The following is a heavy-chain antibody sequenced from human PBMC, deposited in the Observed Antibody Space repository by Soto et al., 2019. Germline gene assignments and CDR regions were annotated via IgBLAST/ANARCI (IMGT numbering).Heavy chain of an antibody. Sequence: QITLKESGPTLVKPTQTLTLTCTFSGFSLTTRGVGVGWIRQPPGKALECLALIYWDYDKRYTPSLQSRLSITNDTSKNQVVLTMTNVDPVDTATYFCAHIPTYYQYDWFDPWGQGTLVSVSS. CDR2: IYWDYDK. CDR1: GFSLTTRGVG. CDR3: AHIPTYYQYDWFDP. V-gene: IGHV2-5*02. D-gene: IGHD3-16*01. J-gene: IGHJ5*02.